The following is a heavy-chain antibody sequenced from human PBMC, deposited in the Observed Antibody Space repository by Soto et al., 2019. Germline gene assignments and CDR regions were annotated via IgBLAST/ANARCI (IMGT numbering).Heavy chain of an antibody. CDR2: ISGSGGST. Sequence: SGGSLRLSCAASGFTFSSYAMSWVRQAPGKGLEWVSAISGSGGSTYYADSVKGRFTISRDNSKNTLYLQMNSLRAEETAVYYCAKAQMGAAYYFDYWGQGTLVTVSS. D-gene: IGHD1-26*01. V-gene: IGHV3-23*01. J-gene: IGHJ4*02. CDR3: AKAQMGAAYYFDY. CDR1: GFTFSSYA.